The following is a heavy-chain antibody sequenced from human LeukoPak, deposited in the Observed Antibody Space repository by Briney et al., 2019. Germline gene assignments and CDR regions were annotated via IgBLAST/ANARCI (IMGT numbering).Heavy chain of an antibody. Sequence: GGSLRLSCVVSGSTFSGFEMNWVRQAPGKGLEWVSYISSSGSGSTIFYADSVKGRFTISRDSAKNSLYLQMNSLRAEDTAVYYCARGDTVTTFSGPFDYWGQGTLVTVSS. CDR3: ARGDTVTTFSGPFDY. J-gene: IGHJ4*02. CDR2: ISSSGSGSTI. D-gene: IGHD4-11*01. CDR1: GSTFSGFE. V-gene: IGHV3-48*03.